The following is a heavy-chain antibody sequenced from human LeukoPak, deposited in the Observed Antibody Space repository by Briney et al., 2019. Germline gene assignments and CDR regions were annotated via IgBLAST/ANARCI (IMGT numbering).Heavy chain of an antibody. V-gene: IGHV1-69*04. CDR3: ARASSCGGSCYYYFDY. CDR1: GYTFTSYG. Sequence: SVKVSCKASGYTFTSYGISWVRQAPGQGLEWMGRIIPILGIANYAQKFQGRVTITADKSTSTAYMELSSLRSEDTAVYYCARASSCGGSCYYYFDYWGQGTLVTVSS. CDR2: IIPILGIA. D-gene: IGHD2-15*01. J-gene: IGHJ4*02.